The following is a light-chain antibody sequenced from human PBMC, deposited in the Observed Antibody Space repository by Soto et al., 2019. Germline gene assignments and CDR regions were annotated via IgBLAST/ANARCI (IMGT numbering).Light chain of an antibody. CDR2: KAS. J-gene: IGKJ1*01. Sequence: VQMTQSPSTLSASVGGRVSSTCRASQSISSWLAWYQQKPGKAPKLLIYKASTLKSGVPSRFSGSGSGTDFTLTISCLQSEDFATYYCQQYYSYPWTFGQGTKVDIK. CDR3: QQYYSYPWT. V-gene: IGKV1-5*03. CDR1: QSISSW.